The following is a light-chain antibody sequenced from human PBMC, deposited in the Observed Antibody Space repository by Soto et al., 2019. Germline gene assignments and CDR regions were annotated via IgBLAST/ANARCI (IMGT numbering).Light chain of an antibody. J-gene: IGKJ1*01. CDR2: DAS. V-gene: IGKV1-5*01. Sequence: DRRMTQSPATVSAWVGDRVTITCRASESIRTWLAWYQHKPGKAPKFLIYDASTLESGVPSRFSGSGSGTEFTLTISSLQPDDFATYYCQQYNNYPRTFGQGTKVDIK. CDR1: ESIRTW. CDR3: QQYNNYPRT.